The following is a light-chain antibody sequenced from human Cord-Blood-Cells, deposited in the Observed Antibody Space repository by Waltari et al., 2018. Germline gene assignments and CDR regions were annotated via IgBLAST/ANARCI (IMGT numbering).Light chain of an antibody. CDR2: QDS. CDR3: QAWDSSTAV. Sequence: SYELTQPPSVSVSPGQTASITCSGDKLGDKYACWYQQKTGQSPVLVIYQDSKRPSGIHERFSGSNSGNTATLTISETQAMDEADYYCQAWDSSTAVFGGGTKLTVL. J-gene: IGLJ2*01. V-gene: IGLV3-1*01. CDR1: KLGDKY.